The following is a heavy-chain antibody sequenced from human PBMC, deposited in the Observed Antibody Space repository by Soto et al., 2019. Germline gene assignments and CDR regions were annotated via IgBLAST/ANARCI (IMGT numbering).Heavy chain of an antibody. CDR3: ATAATGSYDWFDP. CDR2: INSDGSRT. CDR1: GFTFSTYW. Sequence: EVQLVESGGGLGQPGGSLRLSCAASGFTFSTYWMHWVRQAPGKGLVWVSRINSDGSRTNYADSVKGRFTTFRDNAKNTVYLQLNSLTAEDTAVYYCATAATGSYDWFDPWGQGTLVTVSS. J-gene: IGHJ5*02. D-gene: IGHD1-26*01. V-gene: IGHV3-74*01.